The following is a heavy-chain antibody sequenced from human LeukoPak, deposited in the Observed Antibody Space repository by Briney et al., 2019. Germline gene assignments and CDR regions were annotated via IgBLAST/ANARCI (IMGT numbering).Heavy chain of an antibody. J-gene: IGHJ4*02. Sequence: ASVKVSCKASGGTFSSYAISWVRQAPGQGLEWMGGIIPIFGTANYAQKFQGRVTITTDESTSTAYMELSSLRSGDTAVYYCARGGEYQLLYRFDYWGQGTLVTVSS. CDR1: GGTFSSYA. CDR3: ARGGEYQLLYRFDY. V-gene: IGHV1-69*05. CDR2: IIPIFGTA. D-gene: IGHD2-2*02.